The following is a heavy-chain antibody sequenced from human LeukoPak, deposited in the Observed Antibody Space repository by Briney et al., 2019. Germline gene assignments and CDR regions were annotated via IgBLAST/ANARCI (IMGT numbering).Heavy chain of an antibody. J-gene: IGHJ4*02. D-gene: IGHD3-3*01. Sequence: GASVKVSCKASGYTFTSYGVNWVRQAPGQGLDWMGWISAFTDDKNYAQNLQDRVTMTIDTSTSTAYMELRSLRSDDTAVYYCARDHGITIFGVVTAYYFDYWGQGTLVTVSS. CDR2: ISAFTDDK. CDR1: GYTFTSYG. CDR3: ARDHGITIFGVVTAYYFDY. V-gene: IGHV1-18*01.